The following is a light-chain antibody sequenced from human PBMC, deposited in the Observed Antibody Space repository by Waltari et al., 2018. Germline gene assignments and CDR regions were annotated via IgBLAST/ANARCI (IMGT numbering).Light chain of an antibody. Sequence: QSALTQPASVSGSPGQSITISCPGTSSDVGAYNYVSWYQQHPGKVPNLIIYDVSHRPAGVAFRFSGSKSDNTASLTISGRQAEDEADYYCISYTTSDTMIVGGGTKLTVL. CDR2: DVS. V-gene: IGLV2-14*03. J-gene: IGLJ2*01. CDR1: SSDVGAYNY. CDR3: ISYTTSDTMI.